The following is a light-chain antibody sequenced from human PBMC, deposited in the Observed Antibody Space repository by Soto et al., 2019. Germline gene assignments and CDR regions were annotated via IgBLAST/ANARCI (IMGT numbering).Light chain of an antibody. CDR1: QSVPGSH. Sequence: EIVLTQSPGTLSLSPGERATVSCRASQSVPGSHLGWYQQRPGQTPTIIIYGASSRVTGIPDRLSGSGSGTDFTLIVSRLEHEDFAVYYCQQYGSLPPAVGQATTLEIK. CDR2: GAS. J-gene: IGKJ1*01. CDR3: QQYGSLPPA. V-gene: IGKV3-20*01.